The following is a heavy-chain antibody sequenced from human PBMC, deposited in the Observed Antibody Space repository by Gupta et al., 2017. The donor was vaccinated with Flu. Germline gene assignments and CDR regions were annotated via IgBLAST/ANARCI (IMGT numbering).Heavy chain of an antibody. Sequence: QITLKESGPTLIKSTETLTLTRTFSGFSLSSAGAGVGWIRQPPGKAPEWLALIYWDDDTRYSTSLKSGVTITKDTSKNQVFLTMTNVDPADTATYFCAHRGYCTAPTCTSPKTLGVENWFDPWGPGILVTVSS. J-gene: IGHJ5*02. D-gene: IGHD2-8*01. CDR2: IYWDDDT. V-gene: IGHV2-5*02. CDR1: GFSLSSAGAG. CDR3: AHRGYCTAPTCTSPKTLGVENWFDP.